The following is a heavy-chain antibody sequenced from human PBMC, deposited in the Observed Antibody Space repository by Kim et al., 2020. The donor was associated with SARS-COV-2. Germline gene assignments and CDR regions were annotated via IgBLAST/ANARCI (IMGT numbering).Heavy chain of an antibody. J-gene: IGHJ4*02. CDR2: ISSSSSYI. D-gene: IGHD3-9*01. Sequence: GGSLRLSCAASGFTFSSYSMNWGRQAPGKGLEWVSSISSSSSYIYYADSVKGRFTISRDNAKNSLYLQMNSLRAEDTAVYYCARDSWTYYDILTGYYPYYFDYWGQGTLVTVSS. CDR1: GFTFSSYS. V-gene: IGHV3-21*01. CDR3: ARDSWTYYDILTGYYPYYFDY.